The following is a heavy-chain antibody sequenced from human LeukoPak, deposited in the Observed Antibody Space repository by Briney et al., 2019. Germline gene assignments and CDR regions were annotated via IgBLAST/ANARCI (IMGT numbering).Heavy chain of an antibody. D-gene: IGHD5-18*01. V-gene: IGHV3-23*01. CDR3: AKDDAYGYGLIDY. J-gene: IGHJ4*02. CDR1: GFTVSSNY. CDR2: ISGSGGST. Sequence: GGSLRLSCAASGFTVSSNYMSWVRQAPGKGLEWVSAISGSGGSTYYADSVKGRFTISRDNSKNTLYLQMNSLRAEDTAVYYCAKDDAYGYGLIDYWGQGTLVTVSS.